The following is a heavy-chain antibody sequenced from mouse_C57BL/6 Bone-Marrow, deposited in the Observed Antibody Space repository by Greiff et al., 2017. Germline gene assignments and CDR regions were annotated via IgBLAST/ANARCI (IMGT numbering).Heavy chain of an antibody. V-gene: IGHV1-50*01. CDR3: ARSGVYGYDEGVDY. D-gene: IGHD2-2*01. Sequence: QVQLQQPGAELVKPGASVKLSCKASGYTFTSYWMQWVKQRPGQGLEWIGEIDPSDSYTNYNQKFKGKATLTVDTSSSPAYMQLSSLTYEDSAVYYCARSGVYGYDEGVDYWGQGTTLTVSS. CDR1: GYTFTSYW. J-gene: IGHJ2*01. CDR2: IDPSDSYT.